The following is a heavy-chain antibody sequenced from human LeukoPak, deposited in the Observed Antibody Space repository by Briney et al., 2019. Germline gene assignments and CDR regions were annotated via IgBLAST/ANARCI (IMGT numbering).Heavy chain of an antibody. CDR1: GFTFSSYE. V-gene: IGHV3-48*03. D-gene: IGHD2-2*01. CDR3: ARERYCSSTSCPHGDLDY. Sequence: GGSLRLSCAASGFTFSSYEMNWVRQAPGKGLEWVSYIGVSGSTMYYAESVKGRSTISRDNAKNSLYLQMNSLRAEDTAVYYCARERYCSSTSCPHGDLDYWGQGTLVSVSS. CDR2: IGVSGSTM. J-gene: IGHJ4*02.